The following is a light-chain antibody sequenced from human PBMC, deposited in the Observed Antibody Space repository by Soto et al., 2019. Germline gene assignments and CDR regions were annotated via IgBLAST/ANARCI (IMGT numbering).Light chain of an antibody. Sequence: EIVLTQTPATLSLSPGETATLYCRASQNVSTYLAWYQQKPGQAPRLLLYDSSNRATGIPARFSGRGSGTDFALTICSLKPEDFAEYYCQQRTNWLTFGLGSKVDIK. CDR2: DSS. V-gene: IGKV3-11*01. CDR1: QNVSTY. CDR3: QQRTNWLT. J-gene: IGKJ3*01.